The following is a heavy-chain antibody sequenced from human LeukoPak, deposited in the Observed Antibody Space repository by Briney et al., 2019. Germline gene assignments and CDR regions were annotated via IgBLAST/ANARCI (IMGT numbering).Heavy chain of an antibody. CDR1: GFTFSSYT. Sequence: GGSLRLSCAASGFTFSSYTMNWVRQAPGKGLEWVSSMSSSSSYIYYADSVKGRFTISRDNSKNTLYLQMNSLRAEDTAVYYCAKYSWGAVAAPFDYWGQGTLVTVSS. CDR2: MSSSSSYI. J-gene: IGHJ4*02. V-gene: IGHV3-21*04. D-gene: IGHD6-19*01. CDR3: AKYSWGAVAAPFDY.